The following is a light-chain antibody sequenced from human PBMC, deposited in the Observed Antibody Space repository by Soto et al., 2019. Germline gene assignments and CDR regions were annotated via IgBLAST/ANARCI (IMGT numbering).Light chain of an antibody. CDR3: QQYNSYPLT. J-gene: IGKJ4*01. CDR1: QSISSW. V-gene: IGKV1-5*01. CDR2: DAS. Sequence: DIQMTQSPSTLSASVGDRATITYRASQSISSWLAWYQQKPGKAPKLLIYDASSLESGVPSRFSGSGSGTEFTLTISSLQPDDFATYYCQQYNSYPLTFGGGTKVEIK.